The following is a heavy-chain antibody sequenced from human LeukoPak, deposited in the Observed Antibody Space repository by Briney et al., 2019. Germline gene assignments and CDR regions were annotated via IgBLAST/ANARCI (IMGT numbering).Heavy chain of an antibody. CDR1: GGSISSNAYY. V-gene: IGHV4-39*01. J-gene: IGHJ4*02. Sequence: SETLSLTCTVSGGSISSNAYYWAWLRQPPGTGLEWIGSIYSSVSTYYNPSLKSRVTISVDTSKNQFSLRLSSVTAADTALYYCAYSGSYGHLGYWGQGIPVTVSS. D-gene: IGHD1-26*01. CDR3: AYSGSYGHLGY. CDR2: IYSSVST.